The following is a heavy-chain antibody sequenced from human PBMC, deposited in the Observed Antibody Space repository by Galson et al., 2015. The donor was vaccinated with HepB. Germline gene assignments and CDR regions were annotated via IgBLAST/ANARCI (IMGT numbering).Heavy chain of an antibody. Sequence: SVKVSCKASGYTFTSYGISWVRQAPGQGLEWMGWISAYNGNTNYVQKLQGRVTMTTDTSTSTAYMELRSLRSDDTAVYYCASVPQDYGDYRYYGMDVWGQGTTVTVSS. CDR3: ASVPQDYGDYRYYGMDV. J-gene: IGHJ6*02. V-gene: IGHV1-18*01. CDR2: ISAYNGNT. CDR1: GYTFTSYG. D-gene: IGHD4-17*01.